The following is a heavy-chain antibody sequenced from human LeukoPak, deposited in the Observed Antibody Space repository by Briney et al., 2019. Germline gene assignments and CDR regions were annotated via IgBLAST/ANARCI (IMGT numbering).Heavy chain of an antibody. V-gene: IGHV1-2*02. CDR1: GYTFTGYY. D-gene: IGHD3-22*01. J-gene: IGHJ4*02. CDR3: ARDPADSSGYYSPSDY. Sequence: ASVKVSCKASGYTFTGYYIHWVRQAPGQGLEWMGWINPNSGGTNYAQKFQGRVTMTRDTSISTAYMELSRLRSDDTAVYYCARDPADSSGYYSPSDYWGQGTLVTVSS. CDR2: INPNSGGT.